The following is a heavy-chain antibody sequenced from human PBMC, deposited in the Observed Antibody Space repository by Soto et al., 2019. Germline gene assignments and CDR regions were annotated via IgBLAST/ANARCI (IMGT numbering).Heavy chain of an antibody. J-gene: IGHJ4*02. CDR3: ATDFRSGSHGGGFEY. Sequence: GASVKFSCKVSGHTLTELSIHWVRQTPGKGLEWMGGFDPKTHDTMYVQKFQGRITMTGDTSTDTAYMELSSLRSEDTATYYCATDFRSGSHGGGFEYWGEGTLVTVSS. D-gene: IGHD3-10*01. CDR1: GHTLTELS. CDR2: FDPKTHDT. V-gene: IGHV1-24*01.